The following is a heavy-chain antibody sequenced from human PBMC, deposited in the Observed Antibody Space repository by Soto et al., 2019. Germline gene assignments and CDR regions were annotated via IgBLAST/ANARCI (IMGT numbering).Heavy chain of an antibody. CDR3: ARSVNYYDNGVGWFDP. Sequence: GGSLRLXCAGSGCIFNTYAMGWVRQAPGKGLECISALSGSGGSTYYADSVKGRFTISRDNSKNTMYLQMNSLRVEDTAVYYCARSVNYYDNGVGWFDPWGQGTLVTVSS. D-gene: IGHD3-22*01. V-gene: IGHV3-23*01. CDR2: LSGSGGST. J-gene: IGHJ5*02. CDR1: GCIFNTYA.